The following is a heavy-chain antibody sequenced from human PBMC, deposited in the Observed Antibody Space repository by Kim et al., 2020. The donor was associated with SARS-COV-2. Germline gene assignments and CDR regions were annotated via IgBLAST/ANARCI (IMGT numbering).Heavy chain of an antibody. CDR2: ISAYNGNT. J-gene: IGHJ5*02. Sequence: ASVKVSCKASGYTFTSYGISWVRQAPGQGLEWMGWISAYNGNTNYAQKLQGRVTMTTDTSTSTAYMELRSLRSDDTAVYYCARTTEDHIGWWAVVAARHNWFDPWGQGTLVTVSS. CDR1: GYTFTSYG. CDR3: ARTTEDHIGWWAVVAARHNWFDP. D-gene: IGHD2-15*01. V-gene: IGHV1-18*01.